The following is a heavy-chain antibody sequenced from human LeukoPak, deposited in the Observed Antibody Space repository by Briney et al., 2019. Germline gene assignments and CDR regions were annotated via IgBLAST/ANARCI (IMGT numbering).Heavy chain of an antibody. D-gene: IGHD6-13*01. CDR2: INPSGGST. Sequence: ASVKVSCKASGYTFTSYYMHWVRQAPGQGLEWMGIINPSGGSTSYAQKFQGRVTMTRDMSTSTVYMELSSLRSEDTAVYYCARTVYSFGQQPYSYYMDVWDKGTTVTVSS. CDR3: ARTVYSFGQQPYSYYMDV. CDR1: GYTFTSYY. J-gene: IGHJ6*03. V-gene: IGHV1-46*01.